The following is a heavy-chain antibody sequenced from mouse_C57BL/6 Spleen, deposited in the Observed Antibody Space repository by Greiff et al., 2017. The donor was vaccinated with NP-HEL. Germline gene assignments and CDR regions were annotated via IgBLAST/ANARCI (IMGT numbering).Heavy chain of an antibody. J-gene: IGHJ2*01. CDR3: ARSTLYYGSDD. D-gene: IGHD1-1*01. CDR1: GYTFTGYY. Sequence: VQLHQSGAELVRPGASVKLSCKASGYTFTGYYINWVKQRPGQGLEWIARIYPGSGNTYYNEKFKGKATLTAEKSSSTAYMQLSSLTSEDSAVYFCARSTLYYGSDDWGQGTTLTVSS. CDR2: IYPGSGNT. V-gene: IGHV1-76*01.